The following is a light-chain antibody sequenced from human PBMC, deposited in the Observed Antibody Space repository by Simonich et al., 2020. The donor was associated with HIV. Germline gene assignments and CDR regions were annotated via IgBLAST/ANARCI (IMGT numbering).Light chain of an antibody. CDR1: KSVSSY. CDR2: DAS. Sequence: EIVLTQSPATLSLSPGERATLSCRASKSVSSYLAWYQQKPGQAPRLLIYDASNRATVIPARFSGSGSGTDFTLTISSLEPEDFATYYCQQYNSHSPTFGQWTKVEIK. J-gene: IGKJ1*01. V-gene: IGKV3-11*01. CDR3: QQYNSHSPT.